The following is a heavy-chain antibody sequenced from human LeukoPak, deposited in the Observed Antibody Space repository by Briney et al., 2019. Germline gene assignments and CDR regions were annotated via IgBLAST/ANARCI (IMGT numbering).Heavy chain of an antibody. CDR2: INPDSKYI. J-gene: IGHJ4*02. CDR3: ARFVDQSTYYFDS. V-gene: IGHV3-21*01. CDR1: AFALSTYT. Sequence: GGSLRLSCAASAFALSTYTMEWARLAPGKGLEWVSSINPDSKYIYYRDSVRGRFTISRDNAKNSLYLQMNSLSVEDTAVYFCARFVDQSTYYFDSWGQGTLVTVSS. D-gene: IGHD3-10*01.